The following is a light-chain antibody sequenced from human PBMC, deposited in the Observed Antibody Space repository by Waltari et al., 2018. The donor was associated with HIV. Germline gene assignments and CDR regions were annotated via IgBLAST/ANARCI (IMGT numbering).Light chain of an antibody. CDR1: SSTIGAGYD. CDR2: GNS. V-gene: IGLV1-40*01. CDR3: QSYDSSLSGSDVV. J-gene: IGLJ2*01. Sequence: QSVVTQPPSVSGAPGQRVTISCTGSSSTIGAGYDVHWYQQLPGTAPKLLIYGNSDRPSRVSDRFAGSKAGTSASLAITGLRAEDEADYYCQSYDSSLSGSDVVFGGGTELTVL.